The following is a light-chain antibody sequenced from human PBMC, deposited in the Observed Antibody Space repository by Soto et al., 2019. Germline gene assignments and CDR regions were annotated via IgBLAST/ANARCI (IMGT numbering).Light chain of an antibody. CDR3: CSYAGGSTYVL. CDR2: EVN. V-gene: IGLV2-23*02. Sequence: QSVLTQPASVSGSPGQSITISCTGTNSDVGSYDLVSWYQQHPGKAPKLMIFEVNQRPSGVSNRFSGSKSGNTASLTISGLQAEDESDYYCCSYAGGSTYVLFGGGTKLTVL. J-gene: IGLJ3*02. CDR1: NSDVGSYDL.